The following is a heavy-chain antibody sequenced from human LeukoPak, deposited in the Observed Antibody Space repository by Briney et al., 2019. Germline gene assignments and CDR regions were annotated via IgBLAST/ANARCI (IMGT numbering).Heavy chain of an antibody. CDR1: GGSINDYY. CDR3: AIGWLVRGGYYFVY. D-gene: IGHD6-19*01. J-gene: IGHJ4*02. V-gene: IGHV4-4*07. CDR2: IYTSGST. Sequence: SETLSLTCNVSGGSINDYYWSWIRQPAGKGLEWIGRIYTSGSTNYNPSLKSRVTMSVDTSKNQFSLKLSSVTAADTAVYYCAIGWLVRGGYYFVYWGQGTLVTVSS.